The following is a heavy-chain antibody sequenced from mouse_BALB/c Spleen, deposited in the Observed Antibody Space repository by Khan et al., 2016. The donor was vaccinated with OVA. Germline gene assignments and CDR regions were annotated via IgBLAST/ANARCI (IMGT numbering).Heavy chain of an antibody. CDR2: INYSGST. Sequence: EVQLQESGPGLVKPSQSLSLTCTVTGYSITSDYAWNWIRQFPGNRLEWMGYINYSGSTSKKQSLKSRMSISRDTSKNQIFLQLNSVTTEDTATYYCVRGRSYWGQGTLVTVSA. CDR3: VRGRSY. CDR1: GYSITSDYA. V-gene: IGHV3-2*02. J-gene: IGHJ3*01.